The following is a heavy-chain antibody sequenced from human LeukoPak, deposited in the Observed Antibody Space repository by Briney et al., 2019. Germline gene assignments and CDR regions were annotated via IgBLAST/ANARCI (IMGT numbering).Heavy chain of an antibody. Sequence: PSETLSLTCTVSGGSISSYYWSWIRQPPGKGLEWIGYIYYSGSTNYNPSLKSRVTISVDTSKNQFSLKLSSVTAADTAVYYCARDSGSSTNGFDIWGQGTMVTVSS. CDR2: IYYSGST. V-gene: IGHV4-59*12. CDR1: GGSISSYY. D-gene: IGHD3-10*01. CDR3: ARDSGSSTNGFDI. J-gene: IGHJ3*02.